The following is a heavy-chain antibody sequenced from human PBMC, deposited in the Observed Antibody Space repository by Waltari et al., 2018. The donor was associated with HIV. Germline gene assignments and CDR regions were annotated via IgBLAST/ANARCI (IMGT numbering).Heavy chain of an antibody. D-gene: IGHD3-9*01. J-gene: IGHJ5*02. V-gene: IGHV1-3*01. CDR1: GYTFSRYG. CDR2: INAGKGDT. Sequence: QVQVVQSGAEVKKPGASVKISCKASGYTFSRYGMDWVRQAPGQRLEWMGRINAGKGDTKYSQKFQGRVTISRDTSASTADMELSSLRSEDTAVYYCARTYDVLTGFGWFDPWGQGTLVTVSS. CDR3: ARTYDVLTGFGWFDP.